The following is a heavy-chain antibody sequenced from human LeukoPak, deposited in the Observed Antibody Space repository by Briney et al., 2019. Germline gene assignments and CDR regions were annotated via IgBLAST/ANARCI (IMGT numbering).Heavy chain of an antibody. CDR1: GYSFTTYW. CDR2: IYPGDSDT. Sequence: AESLKISCQGSGYSFTTYWIGWVRQMPGKGLEWMGIIYPGDSDTRYSPSFQGQVTISADKSISTAYLQWNSLKASDTAMYYCARRDGYGAYDIWGQGTMVTVSS. J-gene: IGHJ3*02. V-gene: IGHV5-51*01. D-gene: IGHD5-24*01. CDR3: ARRDGYGAYDI.